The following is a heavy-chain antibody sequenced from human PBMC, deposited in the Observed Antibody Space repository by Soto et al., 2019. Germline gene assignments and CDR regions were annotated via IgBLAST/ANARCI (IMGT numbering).Heavy chain of an antibody. V-gene: IGHV3-21*01. CDR1: GFNFGDFY. CDR3: ARAPPGDLYGMDV. Sequence: PGGSLRLSCVASGFNFGDFYMSWVRQAPEKGLEWVSSISGNSVYIKYTDSVKGRFTISRANAKSALYLQMNSLRAEDTAVYFCARAPPGDLYGMDVWGQGTTVTVSS. D-gene: IGHD2-21*02. CDR2: ISGNSVYI. J-gene: IGHJ6*02.